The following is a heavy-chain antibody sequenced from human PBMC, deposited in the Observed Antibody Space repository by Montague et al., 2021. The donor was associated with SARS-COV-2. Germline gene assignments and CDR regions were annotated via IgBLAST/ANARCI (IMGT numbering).Heavy chain of an antibody. CDR3: ATNYGTGTLPGWFDP. D-gene: IGHD3-10*01. CDR1: GDAMSSAQW. V-gene: IGHV4-4*02. CDR2: IYQTGYT. Sequence: SETLSLTCDVSGDAMSSAQWCSWVRQPPGKGLEWFGEIYQTGYTNYNTSLRSRVTISVDKARNQFSLKMPSMTAADTAVYYCATNYGTGTLPGWFDPWGQGTLVTVSS. J-gene: IGHJ5*02.